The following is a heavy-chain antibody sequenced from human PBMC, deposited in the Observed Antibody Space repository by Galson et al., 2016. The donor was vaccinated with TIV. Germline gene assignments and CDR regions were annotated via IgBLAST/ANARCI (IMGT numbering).Heavy chain of an antibody. CDR1: GYRFATSW. CDR2: IYPGDSGT. CDR3: ASRGFCTGDNFPSYDAFAL. Sequence: QSGAEVKEPGESLKISCKGSGYRFATSWIGWVRQMPGKGLEWMGIIYPGDSGTRYSRSFEGQVTISADKSSKTAYLHWSSLKASDTAMYYCASRGFCTGDNFPSYDAFALWGQGTMVTVSA. D-gene: IGHD2-8*02. V-gene: IGHV5-51*01. J-gene: IGHJ3*01.